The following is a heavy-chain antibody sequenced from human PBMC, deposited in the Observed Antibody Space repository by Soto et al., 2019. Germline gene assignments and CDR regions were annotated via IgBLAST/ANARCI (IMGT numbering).Heavy chain of an antibody. CDR2: INPSNGNT. CDR1: GYTFTSYY. J-gene: IGHJ4*02. D-gene: IGHD3-22*01. V-gene: IGHV1-46*01. CDR3: ARAAYYYESSGYYPGDY. Sequence: ASVKVSCKASGYTFTSYYMHWVRQAPGQGLEWMGIINPSNGNTRYAQKFQGRVTFTRDTSASTVYMEVSSLRSEDTAVYYCARAAYYYESSGYYPGDYWGQGTLVTVSS.